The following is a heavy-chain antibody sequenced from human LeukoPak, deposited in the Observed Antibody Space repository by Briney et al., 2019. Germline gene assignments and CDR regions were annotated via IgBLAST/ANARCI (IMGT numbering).Heavy chain of an antibody. CDR2: IYYSGST. V-gene: IGHV4-39*01. CDR3: ARLDYGGHYFDY. J-gene: IGHJ4*02. Sequence: SETLSLTCSVSGGSISSSSYYWGWIRQPPGKGLEWIGSIYYSGSTYYNPSLMSRVTISVDTSKNQFSLKLSSMTAADTAVYYCARLDYGGHYFDYWGQGTLVTVSS. D-gene: IGHD4-17*01. CDR1: GGSISSSSYY.